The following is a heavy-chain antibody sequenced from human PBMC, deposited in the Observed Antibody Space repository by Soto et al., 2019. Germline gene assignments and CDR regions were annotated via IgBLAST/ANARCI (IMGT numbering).Heavy chain of an antibody. CDR3: ARLPFWSVYYTTKRDDYYYYYYMDV. CDR2: IYFSGST. J-gene: IGHJ6*03. CDR1: GGSISSSNYY. Sequence: QLQLQESGPGLVKPSETLSLTCTVSGGSISSSNYYWGWIRQPPGKGLEWIGSIYFSGSTYYNPSLKSRVTISVDTSKSQFSLKLTSVTAADTAVYYCARLPFWSVYYTTKRDDYYYYYYMDVWGKGTTVTVSS. V-gene: IGHV4-39*01. D-gene: IGHD3-3*01.